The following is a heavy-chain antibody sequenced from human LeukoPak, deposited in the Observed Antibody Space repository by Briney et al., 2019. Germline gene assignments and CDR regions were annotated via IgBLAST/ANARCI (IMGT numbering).Heavy chain of an antibody. CDR3: ARVSYDAFDI. CDR2: ISGSGGST. J-gene: IGHJ3*02. CDR1: GFTFSSYG. V-gene: IGHV3-23*01. D-gene: IGHD3-10*01. Sequence: GGTLSLSWAASGFTFSSYGMSWVRQAPGKGLEWVSAISGSGGSTYYADSVRGRFTFSRDNAKNSLYLQMNSLRGEDTALYYCARVSYDAFDIWGQGTMVTVSS.